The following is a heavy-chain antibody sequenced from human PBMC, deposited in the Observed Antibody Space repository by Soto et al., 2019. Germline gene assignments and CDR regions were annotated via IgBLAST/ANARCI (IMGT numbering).Heavy chain of an antibody. V-gene: IGHV4-59*01. CDR1: GGSISSYY. J-gene: IGHJ6*02. D-gene: IGHD3-9*01. Sequence: ETRSVTCTVSGGSISSYYWSWIRQPPGKGLEWIGYIYYSGITNYNPSLKSRVTISVDTSKNQFSLKLSSVTAADTAVYYCARDLTSYGMDVWGQGTTVT. CDR3: ARDLTSYGMDV. CDR2: IYYSGIT.